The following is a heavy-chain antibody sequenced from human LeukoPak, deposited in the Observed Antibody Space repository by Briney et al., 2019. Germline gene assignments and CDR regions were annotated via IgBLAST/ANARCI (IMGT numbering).Heavy chain of an antibody. D-gene: IGHD1-26*01. V-gene: IGHV1-2*06. CDR3: ARDRNLYSGSFAS. J-gene: IGHJ4*02. CDR2: IDPSSGAT. CDR1: GGTLSSYA. Sequence: AASVKVSCKASGGTLSSYAISWVRQAPGQGLEWMGRIDPSSGATHFAHKFQGRVTMTRDTSISTAYMELDRLTSDDTAVYYCARDRNLYSGSFASWGQGTLVTVSS.